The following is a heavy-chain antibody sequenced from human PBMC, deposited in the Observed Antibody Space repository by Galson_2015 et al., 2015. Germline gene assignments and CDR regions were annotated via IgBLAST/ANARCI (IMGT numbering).Heavy chain of an antibody. D-gene: IGHD1-26*01. Sequence: SVKVSCKDSGDTFTSYAINWVRQATGQGLEWMGWMNPNSGNTGYAQKFQGRVTMTRNTSISTAYMELTSLRSEDTAVYYCARGDRSRWDCWFDPWGQGTLVTVSS. CDR3: ARGDRSRWDCWFDP. CDR1: GDTFTSYA. J-gene: IGHJ5*02. V-gene: IGHV1-8*02. CDR2: MNPNSGNT.